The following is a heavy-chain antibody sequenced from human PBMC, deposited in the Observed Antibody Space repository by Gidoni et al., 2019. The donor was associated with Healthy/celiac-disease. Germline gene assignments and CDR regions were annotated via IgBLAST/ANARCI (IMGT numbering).Heavy chain of an antibody. CDR3: AGWELLSEAFDI. Sequence: QVQLVESGGGVVQPGRSLRLSCAASGFTFSSYAMHWVRQAPGKGLEWVAVISYDGSNKYYADSVKGRFTIARDNSKNTRYLQMNSLRAEDTAVYYCAGWELLSEAFDIWGQGTMVTVSS. CDR1: GFTFSSYA. J-gene: IGHJ3*02. V-gene: IGHV3-30*01. CDR2: ISYDGSNK. D-gene: IGHD1-26*01.